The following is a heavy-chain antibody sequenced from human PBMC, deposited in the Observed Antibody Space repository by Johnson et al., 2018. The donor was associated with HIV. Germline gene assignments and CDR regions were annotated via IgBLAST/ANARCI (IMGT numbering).Heavy chain of an antibody. Sequence: QVQLVESGGGVVQPGRSLRLSCVASGFTFSSYAMHWVRQATGKGLEWVAVISYDGSNKYYADSVKGRFTISRDNAKDTLYLQLNSLTAEDTAVYYCARAGIVFDIWGQGTMVTVSS. CDR3: ARAGIVFDI. J-gene: IGHJ3*02. CDR1: GFTFSSYA. V-gene: IGHV3-30*04. CDR2: ISYDGSNK. D-gene: IGHD2-15*01.